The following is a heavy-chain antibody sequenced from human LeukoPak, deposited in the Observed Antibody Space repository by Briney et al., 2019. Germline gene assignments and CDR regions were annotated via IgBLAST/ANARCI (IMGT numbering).Heavy chain of an antibody. CDR2: IFYRGKT. Sequence: PSETLSLTCTASGDSISTDNYIWSWLRQPPGKGLEWIGTIFYRGKTYYNPSLRSRVSLSVDTSKNQFSLGLSSVTAADTAVYYCARHPSGSAFDFWGQGTLVTVSS. V-gene: IGHV4-39*01. CDR1: GDSISTDNYI. CDR3: ARHPSGSAFDF. J-gene: IGHJ4*02. D-gene: IGHD3-3*01.